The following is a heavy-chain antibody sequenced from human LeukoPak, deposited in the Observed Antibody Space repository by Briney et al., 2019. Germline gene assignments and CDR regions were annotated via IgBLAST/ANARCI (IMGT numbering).Heavy chain of an antibody. D-gene: IGHD1-14*01. Sequence: PSETLSLTCTVSGGSISSYYWSWIRQPPGKGLEWIGYIYYSGSTNCNPSLKSRVTISVDTSKNQFSLKLSSVTAADTAVYYCARVAWNHGYYYYYYMDVWGKGTTVTVSS. CDR3: ARVAWNHGYYYYYYMDV. J-gene: IGHJ6*03. V-gene: IGHV4-59*01. CDR2: IYYSGST. CDR1: GGSISSYY.